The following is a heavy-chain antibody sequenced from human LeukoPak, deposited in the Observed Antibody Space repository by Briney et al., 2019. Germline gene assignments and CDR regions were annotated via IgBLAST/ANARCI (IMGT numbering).Heavy chain of an antibody. V-gene: IGHV3-21*01. D-gene: IGHD1-26*01. Sequence: GGSLRLSCAASGFTFSSYEMNWVRRAPGKGLEWVSSISGSSSDIYYADSVKGRFTISRDNSKNSLYLQMKSLRAEDTALYYCARRGYHDYSGFDYWGQGTLVTVSS. CDR3: ARRGYHDYSGFDY. CDR2: ISGSSSDI. CDR1: GFTFSSYE. J-gene: IGHJ4*02.